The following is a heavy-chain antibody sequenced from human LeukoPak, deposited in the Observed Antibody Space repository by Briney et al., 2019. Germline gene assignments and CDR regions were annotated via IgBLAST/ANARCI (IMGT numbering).Heavy chain of an antibody. V-gene: IGHV1-69*04. CDR3: ARDGSYNWFDP. J-gene: IGHJ5*02. Sequence: SVKVSCKASGGTFSSYAISWVRQAPGQGLEWMGRIIPILGIANHAQKFQGRVTITADKSTSTAYMELSSLRSEDTAVYYCARDGSYNWFDPWGQGTLSPSPQ. CDR2: IIPILGIA. CDR1: GGTFSSYA. D-gene: IGHD5-12*01.